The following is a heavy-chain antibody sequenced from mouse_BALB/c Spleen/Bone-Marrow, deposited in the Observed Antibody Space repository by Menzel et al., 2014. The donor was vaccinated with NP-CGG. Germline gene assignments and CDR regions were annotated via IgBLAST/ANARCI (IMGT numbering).Heavy chain of an antibody. CDR3: ARSRDYGSSYYAMDY. D-gene: IGHD1-1*01. CDR2: IDPANGNT. Sequence: EAQLQESGAELVKPGASVKLSCTASGFNIKDTYMHWVKQRPEQGLEWIGRIDPANGNTKYDPKFQGKATITADTSSNAAYLQLSSLTSEDTAVYYCARSRDYGSSYYAMDYWGQGTSVTVSS. J-gene: IGHJ4*01. V-gene: IGHV14-3*02. CDR1: GFNIKDTY.